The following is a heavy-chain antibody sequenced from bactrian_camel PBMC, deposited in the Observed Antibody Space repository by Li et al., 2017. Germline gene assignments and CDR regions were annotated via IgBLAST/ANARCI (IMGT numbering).Heavy chain of an antibody. CDR3: AADSALAPRCMQVPVLNYQY. D-gene: IGHD1*01. Sequence: HVQLVESGGGSVNAGGSLRLSCAVTGDVLRPACMAWFRQAPGKEREGVAAVDSNGITSYGDSVKGRFTISGDNRKNTVYLQMNNLKPEDTGMYYCAADSALAPRCMQVPVLNYQYRGQGTQVTVS. CDR1: GDVLRPAC. J-gene: IGHJ4*01. CDR2: VDSNGIT. V-gene: IGHV3S53*01.